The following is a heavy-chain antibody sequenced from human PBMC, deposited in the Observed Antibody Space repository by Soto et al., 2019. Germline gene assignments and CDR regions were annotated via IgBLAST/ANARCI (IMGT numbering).Heavy chain of an antibody. D-gene: IGHD3-16*01. CDR2: ISSDSTHK. J-gene: IGHJ6*02. CDR3: AKGLLGHCYALHA. CDR1: GFPFSNYG. V-gene: IGHV3-30*18. Sequence: QVQLVESGGGVVQPGNSLRLSCAASGFPFSNYGIHWVRQAPGKGLDWVAFISSDSTHKLYADSVKGRCTISRDTSKSTVFLQMNSLRNEDSAVYHCAKGLLGHCYALHAWGQGTPVTVSS.